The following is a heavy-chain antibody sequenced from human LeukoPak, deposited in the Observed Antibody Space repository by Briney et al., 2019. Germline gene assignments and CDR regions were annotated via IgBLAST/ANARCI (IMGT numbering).Heavy chain of an antibody. CDR2: IHSGGNT. V-gene: IGHV3-53*01. Sequence: GGSLRLSCAASGLTFRSNYMGWVRQAPGKGLEWVSVIHSGGNTYYADSVKGRFTISRDNSRDTMDLQMNSLRAEDTAVYYCARCDSSRWNGIDYWGQGTLVTVSS. CDR3: ARCDSSRWNGIDY. J-gene: IGHJ4*02. CDR1: GLTFRSNY. D-gene: IGHD6-13*01.